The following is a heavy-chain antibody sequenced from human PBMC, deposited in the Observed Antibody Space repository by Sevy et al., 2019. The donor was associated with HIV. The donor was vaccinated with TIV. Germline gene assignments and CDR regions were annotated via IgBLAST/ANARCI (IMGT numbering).Heavy chain of an antibody. J-gene: IGHJ4*02. V-gene: IGHV3-23*01. Sequence: GGSLRLSCAASGIAFSTYAMFWVRQAPGKGLEWVSAISGSGGSTYYADSVKGRFTISRDNSKNTLYLQMNSLRAEDTAVYYCAKNGPSSPYYDFWSGPPTPFDYWGQGTLVTVSS. CDR1: GIAFSTYA. CDR3: AKNGPSSPYYDFWSGPPTPFDY. D-gene: IGHD3-3*01. CDR2: ISGSGGST.